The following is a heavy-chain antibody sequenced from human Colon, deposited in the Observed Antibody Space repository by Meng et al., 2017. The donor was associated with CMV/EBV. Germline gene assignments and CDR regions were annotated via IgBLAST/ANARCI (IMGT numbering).Heavy chain of an antibody. Sequence: SETLSLTCAVYGGSFSGYYWSWIRQPPGKGLEWIGEINHSGSTNYNPSLKSRVTISVDTSKNQFSLKLSSVTAADTAVYYCARRIVVVPAAAFDPWGQGTLVTVSS. V-gene: IGHV4-34*01. CDR1: GGSFSGYY. D-gene: IGHD2-2*01. CDR2: INHSGST. CDR3: ARRIVVVPAAAFDP. J-gene: IGHJ5*02.